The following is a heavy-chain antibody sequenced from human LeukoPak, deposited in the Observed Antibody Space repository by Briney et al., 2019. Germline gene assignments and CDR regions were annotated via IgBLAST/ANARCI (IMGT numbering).Heavy chain of an antibody. D-gene: IGHD3-10*01. CDR3: ARIPGGSGSQYDY. V-gene: IGHV3-53*01. Sequence: GGSLRLSCAASGLTFNNYAMNWVRQAPGKGLEWVSVIYSDGNTYYADSVKGRFTISRDNSKNTLYLQMNSLRAEDTAVYYCARIPGGSGSQYDYWGQGTLVIVSS. CDR1: GLTFNNYA. J-gene: IGHJ4*02. CDR2: IYSDGNT.